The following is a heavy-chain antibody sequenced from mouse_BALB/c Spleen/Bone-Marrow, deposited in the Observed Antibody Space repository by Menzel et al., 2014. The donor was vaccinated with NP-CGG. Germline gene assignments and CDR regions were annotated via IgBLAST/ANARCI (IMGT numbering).Heavy chain of an antibody. D-gene: IGHD2-3*01. J-gene: IGHJ2*01. CDR2: INPSTGYT. Sequence: VQLQQSGAELAKPGASVKMSCKASGYTSTSYWMHWVKQRPGQGLEWIGYINPSTGYTEYNQKFKDKATLTADKSSSTAYMQLSSLTSEDSAVYYCARERYAGYYFDYWGQGTTLTVSS. CDR1: GYTSTSYW. V-gene: IGHV1-7*01. CDR3: ARERYAGYYFDY.